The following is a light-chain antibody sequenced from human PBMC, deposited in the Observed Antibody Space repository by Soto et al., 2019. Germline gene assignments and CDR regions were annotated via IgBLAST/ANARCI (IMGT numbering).Light chain of an antibody. CDR2: KAS. J-gene: IGKJ1*01. Sequence: DIQMTQSPSTLSASVGDRVTITCRASQNIRSWLAWYQQKPGKAPKLLIYKASSLESGVPSRFSGSGSGTEFTLTISSLQPDDFATYYCQQYASYWTSGQGTKVDNK. CDR3: QQYASYWT. V-gene: IGKV1-5*03. CDR1: QNIRSW.